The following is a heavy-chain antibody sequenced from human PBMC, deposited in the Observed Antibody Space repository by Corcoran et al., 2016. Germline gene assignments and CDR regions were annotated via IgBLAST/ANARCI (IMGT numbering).Heavy chain of an antibody. D-gene: IGHD3-3*01. J-gene: IGHJ4*02. V-gene: IGHV1-69*06. CDR1: GGPFSSYA. Sequence: QVQLVQSGAEVKKPGSSVKVSCKASGGPFSSYAISWVRQAPGQGLAWMGGIIPIFGTANYAQKFQGRVTITADKSTSTAYMELSSLRSEDTAVYYWARTQSGEWLLLGYWGQGTLVTVSS. CDR2: IIPIFGTA. CDR3: ARTQSGEWLLLGY.